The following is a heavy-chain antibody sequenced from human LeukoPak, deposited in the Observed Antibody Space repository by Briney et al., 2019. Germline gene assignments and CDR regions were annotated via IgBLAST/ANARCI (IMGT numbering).Heavy chain of an antibody. Sequence: GGSLRLSCAASGFTVSSNYMSWVRQAPGKGLEWVSVIYSGGSTYYADSVKGRFTISRDNSKNTLYLQMNSLRAEDTAVYYCARGLNSGWYYYYGMDVWGQGTTVTVSS. V-gene: IGHV3-66*01. CDR2: IYSGGST. CDR3: ARGLNSGWYYYYGMDV. J-gene: IGHJ6*02. CDR1: GFTVSSNY. D-gene: IGHD6-19*01.